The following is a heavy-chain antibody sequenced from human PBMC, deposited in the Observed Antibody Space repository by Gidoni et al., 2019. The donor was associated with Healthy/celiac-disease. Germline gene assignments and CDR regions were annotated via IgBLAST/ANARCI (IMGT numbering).Heavy chain of an antibody. Sequence: QVQLQQWGAGLLKPSETLSLTCAVYGGSFSGYYWSWIRQPPGKGLEWIGEINHSGSTNYNPSLKSRVTISVDTSKNQFSLKLSSVTAADTAVYYCARVRDFWYLPIDAFDIWGQGTMVTVSS. D-gene: IGHD3-3*01. CDR1: GGSFSGYY. V-gene: IGHV4-34*01. J-gene: IGHJ3*02. CDR3: ARVRDFWYLPIDAFDI. CDR2: INHSGST.